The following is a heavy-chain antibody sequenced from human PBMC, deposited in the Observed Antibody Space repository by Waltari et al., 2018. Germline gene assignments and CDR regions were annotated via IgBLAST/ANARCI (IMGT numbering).Heavy chain of an antibody. Sequence: QVQLVQSGAEGKKPGASVKVSCKASGYTFTSYDINWVRQATGQGLEWMGWMNPNSGNTGYAQKFQGKVTITRNTSISTAYMELSSLRSEDTAVYYYARAGRVQLERGAFDIWGQGTMVTVSS. J-gene: IGHJ3*02. CDR3: ARAGRVQLERGAFDI. D-gene: IGHD1-1*01. V-gene: IGHV1-8*03. CDR1: GYTFTSYD. CDR2: MNPNSGNT.